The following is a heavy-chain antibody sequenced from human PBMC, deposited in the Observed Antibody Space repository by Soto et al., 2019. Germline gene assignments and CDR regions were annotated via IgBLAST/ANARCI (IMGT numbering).Heavy chain of an antibody. V-gene: IGHV4-34*01. CDR1: SGSFSGYY. CDR2: INHNGNT. D-gene: IGHD7-27*01. J-gene: IGHJ6*02. Sequence: SETLSLTCGVYSGSFSGYYWSWIRQSPGKGLEWIGEINHNGNTNYNPSLKSRVTISVDTSKNLFYLNLTSVSAADTAVYYCARGPWDYYYYGMDVWDQGATVTVSS. CDR3: ARGPWDYYYYGMDV.